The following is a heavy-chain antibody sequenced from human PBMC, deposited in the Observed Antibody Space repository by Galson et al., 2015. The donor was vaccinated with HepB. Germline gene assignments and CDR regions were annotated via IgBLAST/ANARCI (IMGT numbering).Heavy chain of an antibody. CDR1: GYTFTDYG. CDR3: ARDGDYGGGS. Sequence: SVKVSCKASGYTFTDYGINWARQAPGQGFEWMGWISGYSGDTIYAQSLQGRIIMTTDTSTSTAYMELSRLRSDDTAVYYCARDGDYGGGSWGQGTLVIVSS. V-gene: IGHV1-18*01. J-gene: IGHJ5*02. D-gene: IGHD4-23*01. CDR2: ISGYSGDT.